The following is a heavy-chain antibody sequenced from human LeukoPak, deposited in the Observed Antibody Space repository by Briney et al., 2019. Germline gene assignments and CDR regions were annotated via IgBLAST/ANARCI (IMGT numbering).Heavy chain of an antibody. Sequence: GGSLRLSCAASGFTFNTYEMNWVRQAPGKGLEWVSYISGSGTTMYYADSMKGRFTISRDNARNSLYLQMNSMRAEDTAVYYCARGTYYFEKWGQGTLVTVSS. D-gene: IGHD1-7*01. CDR2: ISGSGTTM. V-gene: IGHV3-48*03. CDR3: ARGTYYFEK. J-gene: IGHJ4*02. CDR1: GFTFNTYE.